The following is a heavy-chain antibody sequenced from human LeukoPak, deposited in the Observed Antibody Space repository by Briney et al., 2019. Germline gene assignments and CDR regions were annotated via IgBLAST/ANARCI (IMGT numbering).Heavy chain of an antibody. J-gene: IGHJ4*02. V-gene: IGHV3-48*03. CDR3: AKDRFVGATTPFGY. CDR1: GFTFSSYE. Sequence: GGSLRLPCAASGFTFSSYEMNWVRQAPGKGLEWVSYISSSGSTIYYADSVKGRFTISRDNAKNTLYLQMNSLRAEDTAVYYCAKDRFVGATTPFGYWGQGTLVTVSS. CDR2: ISSSGSTI. D-gene: IGHD1-26*01.